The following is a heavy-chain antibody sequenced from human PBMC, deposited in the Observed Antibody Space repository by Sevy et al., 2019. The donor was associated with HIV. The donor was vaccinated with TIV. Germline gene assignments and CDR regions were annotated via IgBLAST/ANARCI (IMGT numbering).Heavy chain of an antibody. J-gene: IGHJ4*02. CDR2: ISSNSKYL. Sequence: GGSLRLSCATSGFHFNYHDMHWVRQAPGMGLEWVSSISSNSKYLYYADSVKGRFTVSRDNARSSLFLQLSDLRAGDTAVYYCARETGAAYYSDTSGFDYWGQRTLVTVSS. V-gene: IGHV3-21*06. CDR3: ARETGAAYYSDTSGFDY. CDR1: GFHFNYHD. D-gene: IGHD3-22*01.